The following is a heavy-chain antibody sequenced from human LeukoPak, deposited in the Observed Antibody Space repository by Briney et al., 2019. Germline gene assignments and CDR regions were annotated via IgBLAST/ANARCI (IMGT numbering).Heavy chain of an antibody. CDR1: VFTFSSYS. CDR2: ISDTGGST. Sequence: PGGSLRLSCAASVFTFSSYSMNSGRQAPGKGLEWVSAISDTGGSTYYADSVRGRFTISRDNSKNTLYLQMNSLRAEDTAVYYCAKGSSGWDFDYWGQGTLVTVSS. CDR3: AKGSSGWDFDY. J-gene: IGHJ4*02. V-gene: IGHV3-23*01. D-gene: IGHD6-19*01.